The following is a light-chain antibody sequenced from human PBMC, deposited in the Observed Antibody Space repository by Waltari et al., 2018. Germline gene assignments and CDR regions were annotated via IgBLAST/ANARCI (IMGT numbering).Light chain of an antibody. CDR3: QQSYSSPYT. V-gene: IGKV1-39*01. J-gene: IGKJ2*01. Sequence: DIHMTQSPYSLSASVGDSVNITRRANQNIITYLNWYQHKPVRAPEVLIYGVSSLYSGVPSRFSGSGSGTDFTLTITSLQPEDFGIYYCQQSYSSPYTFGQGTKLEIK. CDR1: QNIITY. CDR2: GVS.